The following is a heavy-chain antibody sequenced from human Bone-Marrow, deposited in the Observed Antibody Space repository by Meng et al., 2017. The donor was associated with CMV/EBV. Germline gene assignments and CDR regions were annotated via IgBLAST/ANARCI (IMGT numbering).Heavy chain of an antibody. V-gene: IGHV3-7*01. Sequence: GESLKISCAASGFTFSDYWMSWIRQAPGKGLEWVANIKPDGSEKNYVDSVKGRFTVSRDNAENSLYLQMNSLRGEDTALYYCGRDSRSRYTNSDYWGQGILVTVSS. D-gene: IGHD4-23*01. CDR3: GRDSRSRYTNSDY. J-gene: IGHJ4*02. CDR2: IKPDGSEK. CDR1: GFTFSDYW.